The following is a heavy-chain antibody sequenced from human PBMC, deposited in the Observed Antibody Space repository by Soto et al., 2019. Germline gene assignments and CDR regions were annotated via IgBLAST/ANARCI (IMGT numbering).Heavy chain of an antibody. J-gene: IGHJ4*02. CDR3: ASLKYYDILTGYYNSYYFDY. V-gene: IGHV4-59*08. Sequence: SETLSLTCTVSGGSISSYYWSWIRQPPGKGLEWIGYIYYSGSTNYNPSLKSRVTISVDTSKNQFSLKLSSVTAADTAVYYCASLKYYDILTGYYNSYYFDYWGQGTLVTVSS. CDR2: IYYSGST. CDR1: GGSISSYY. D-gene: IGHD3-9*01.